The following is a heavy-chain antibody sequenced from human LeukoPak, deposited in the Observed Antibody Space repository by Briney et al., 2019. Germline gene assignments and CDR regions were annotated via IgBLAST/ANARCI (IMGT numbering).Heavy chain of an antibody. CDR2: ISGSGGST. J-gene: IGHJ1*01. CDR1: GFTFSSYA. CDR3: AKEPTRYYGGNSSAEYFQH. D-gene: IGHD4-23*01. V-gene: IGHV3-23*01. Sequence: GGSLRLSCAASGFTFSSYAMSWVRQAPGKGLEWVSAISGSGGSTYYADSVKGRFTISRDNSKNTLYLQMNSLRAEDTAVYYCAKEPTRYYGGNSSAEYFQHWGQGTLVTVSS.